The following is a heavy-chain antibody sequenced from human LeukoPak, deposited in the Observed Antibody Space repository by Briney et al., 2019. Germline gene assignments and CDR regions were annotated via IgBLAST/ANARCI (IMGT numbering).Heavy chain of an antibody. CDR1: GGSISSYF. J-gene: IGHJ4*02. CDR3: ARAEYDTSAYYCALDY. V-gene: IGHV4-4*07. Sequence: SETLPLTCNASGGSISSYFWTWIRQPAGKGLEWIGRIHASGTTNYNSSLMSRVSMSVDTSKNQFSLKLSSVTAADTAVYYCARAEYDTSAYYCALDYRGQGTLVTVSS. D-gene: IGHD3-22*01. CDR2: IHASGTT.